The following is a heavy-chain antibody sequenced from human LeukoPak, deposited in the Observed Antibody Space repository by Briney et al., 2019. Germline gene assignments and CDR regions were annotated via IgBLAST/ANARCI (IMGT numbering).Heavy chain of an antibody. CDR2: MNPNSGNT. J-gene: IGHJ4*02. V-gene: IGHV1-8*03. D-gene: IGHD3-3*01. Sequence: ASVKVSCKASGYTFTSYDINWVRQATGQGLEWMGWMNPNSGNTGYAQKFQGRVTITRNTSISTAYMELSSLRSEDTAVYYCARGLSMIREYYDFWSGYSYYFDYWGQGTLVTVSS. CDR1: GYTFTSYD. CDR3: ARGLSMIREYYDFWSGYSYYFDY.